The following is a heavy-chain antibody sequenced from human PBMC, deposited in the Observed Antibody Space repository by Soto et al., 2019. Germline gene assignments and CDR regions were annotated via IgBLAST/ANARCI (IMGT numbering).Heavy chain of an antibody. D-gene: IGHD6-6*01. Sequence: GGSLRLSCAASGFTFSSYAMSWVRQAPGKGLEWVSAISGSGGRTYYADSVKGRFTISRDNSKNTLYLQMNSLRAEDTAVYYCAKVLAARLLGSVDYWGQGTLVTVSS. CDR3: AKVLAARLLGSVDY. CDR1: GFTFSSYA. V-gene: IGHV3-23*01. J-gene: IGHJ4*02. CDR2: ISGSGGRT.